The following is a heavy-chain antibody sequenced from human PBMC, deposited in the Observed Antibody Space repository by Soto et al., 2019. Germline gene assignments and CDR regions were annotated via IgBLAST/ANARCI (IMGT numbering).Heavy chain of an antibody. Sequence: LSLTCTVSGDSINSYYWSWIRQPAGKGLEWIGRIYTSGSTNYNPSLKSRVTMSVDTSKSQFSLKLNSVTAADTAVYYCARELMTYYDFWSGSNPAGMDVWGQGTTVTVSS. J-gene: IGHJ6*02. CDR2: IYTSGST. CDR1: GDSINSYY. V-gene: IGHV4-4*07. CDR3: ARELMTYYDFWSGSNPAGMDV. D-gene: IGHD3-3*01.